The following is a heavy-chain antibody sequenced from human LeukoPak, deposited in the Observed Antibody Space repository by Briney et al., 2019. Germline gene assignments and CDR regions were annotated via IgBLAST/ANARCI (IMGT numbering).Heavy chain of an antibody. D-gene: IGHD2-2*02. V-gene: IGHV1-69*01. CDR1: GGTFSSYA. J-gene: IGHJ4*02. Sequence: ASVRVSCKASGGTFSSYATSWVRQAPGQGLEWMGGIIPIFGTANYAQKFQGRVTITADESTSTAYMELSSLRSEDTAVYYCAVGYCSSTSCYSDYWGQGTLVTVSS. CDR2: IIPIFGTA. CDR3: AVGYCSSTSCYSDY.